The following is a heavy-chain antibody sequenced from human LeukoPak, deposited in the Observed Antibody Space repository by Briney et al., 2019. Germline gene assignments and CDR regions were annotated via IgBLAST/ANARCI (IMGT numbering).Heavy chain of an antibody. J-gene: IGHJ4*02. Sequence: PGGSLRLSCAASGFTFDDYAMHWVRQAPGKGLEWVSSISWNSGSMAYADSVKGRFTISRDNAKNSLYLQMNSLRAEDMALYYCARAYPGGYFDYWGQGTLVTVSS. CDR1: GFTFDDYA. D-gene: IGHD2-15*01. CDR2: ISWNSGSM. V-gene: IGHV3-9*03. CDR3: ARAYPGGYFDY.